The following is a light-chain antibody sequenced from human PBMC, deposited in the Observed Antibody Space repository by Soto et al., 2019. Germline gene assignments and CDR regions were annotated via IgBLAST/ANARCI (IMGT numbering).Light chain of an antibody. CDR2: DVS. CDR3: CSYAGSSYV. CDR1: SSDVGGYNY. J-gene: IGLJ1*01. Sequence: QSALTQPRSVSGSPGQSVTISCTGTSSDVGGYNYASWYQQHPGKAPKLMINDVSKRPSGVPDRFSGSKSGNTASLTISGLQAEDEADYYCCSYAGSSYVFGTGTKLTVL. V-gene: IGLV2-11*01.